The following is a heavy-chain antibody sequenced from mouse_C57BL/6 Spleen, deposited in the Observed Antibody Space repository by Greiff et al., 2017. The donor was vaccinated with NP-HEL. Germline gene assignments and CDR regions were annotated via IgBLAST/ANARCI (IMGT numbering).Heavy chain of an antibody. J-gene: IGHJ2*01. CDR1: GYTFTSYW. Sequence: QVQLQQPGAELVKPGASVKLSCKASGYTFTSYWMHWVKQRPGQGLEWIGMIHPNSGSTNYNEKFKSKATLTVDKSSSTAYMQLSSLTSEDSAVYYCARPQTGTNYCDYWGQGTTLTVSS. V-gene: IGHV1-64*01. CDR3: ARPQTGTNYCDY. D-gene: IGHD4-1*01. CDR2: IHPNSGST.